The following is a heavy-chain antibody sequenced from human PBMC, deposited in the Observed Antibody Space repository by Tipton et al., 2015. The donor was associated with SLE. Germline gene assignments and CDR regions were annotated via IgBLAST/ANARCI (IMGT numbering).Heavy chain of an antibody. CDR1: GGSISSYY. Sequence: TLSLTCTVSGGSISSYYWSWIRQPPGKGLEWIGRIYTSGSTNYNPSLKSRVTMSVDTSKNQFSLKLSSVTAADTAVYYCAAPIAAAGLGGFDPWGQGTLVTVSS. CDR3: AAPIAAAGLGGFDP. V-gene: IGHV4-4*07. CDR2: IYTSGST. J-gene: IGHJ5*02. D-gene: IGHD6-13*01.